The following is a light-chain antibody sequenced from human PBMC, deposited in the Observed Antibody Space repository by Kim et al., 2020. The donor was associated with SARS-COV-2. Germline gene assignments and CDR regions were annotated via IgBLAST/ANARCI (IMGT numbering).Light chain of an antibody. Sequence: DIQMTQSPSSLSASVGDRVTITCRASQGIRNDLAWFLQRPGKAPKSLIYGASSLQSGVPSKFRGSASGTDFTLTINSLQPEDFGTYYCQQYNSYPFTFGGGTKVEIK. CDR1: QGIRND. CDR2: GAS. J-gene: IGKJ4*01. V-gene: IGKV1-16*02. CDR3: QQYNSYPFT.